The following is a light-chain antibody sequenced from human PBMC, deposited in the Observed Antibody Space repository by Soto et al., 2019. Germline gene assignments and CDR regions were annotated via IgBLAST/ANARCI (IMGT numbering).Light chain of an antibody. CDR1: RSVSSN. CDR3: QQYDEWPFT. V-gene: IGKV3D-15*01. J-gene: IGKJ2*01. CDR2: SAS. Sequence: EVVMTQSPAILSVSPGERATLPCRASRSVSSNLAWYQQKPGQAPRLLISSASIRATGIPARFSGSGSGTEFTLTISSLQSEDFGIYYCQQYDEWPFTFGQGTKLEIK.